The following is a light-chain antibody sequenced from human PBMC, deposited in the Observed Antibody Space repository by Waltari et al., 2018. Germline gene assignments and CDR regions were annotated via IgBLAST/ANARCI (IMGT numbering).Light chain of an antibody. V-gene: IGKV1-6*01. Sequence: HLTQSPSSLSASVGDTVPITCQPSQGIDNNLSWYQQKRGRAPKLLIYRASNFQSGIPSRFSGSGSGTDFTLRISSLQPEDFATYYCQQAYNYPLTFGGGTKVEVK. CDR3: QQAYNYPLT. CDR1: QGIDNN. J-gene: IGKJ4*02. CDR2: RAS.